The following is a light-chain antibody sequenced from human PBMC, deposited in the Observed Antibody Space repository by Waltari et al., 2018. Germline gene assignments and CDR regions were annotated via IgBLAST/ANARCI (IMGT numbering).Light chain of an antibody. Sequence: EIVLTQSPGTASLSTGESATLPCRASQSVGSSSLAWYQQKPGQAPRLVIYRASRRATGIPDRFSGSGSGTDFSLTISRLEPEDFAVYYCQQHGTLPATFGQGTKVEIK. V-gene: IGKV3-20*01. CDR3: QQHGTLPAT. J-gene: IGKJ1*01. CDR1: QSVGSSS. CDR2: RAS.